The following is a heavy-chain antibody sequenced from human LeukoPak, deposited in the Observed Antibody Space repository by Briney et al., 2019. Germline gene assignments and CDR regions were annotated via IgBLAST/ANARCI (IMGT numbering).Heavy chain of an antibody. CDR1: GFTFSSYA. Sequence: GGSLRLSCAASGFTFSSYAMSWVRQAPGKGLEWVSAISGSGGSTYYADSVKGRFTISRDNSKNTLYLQMNSLRAEDTAVYYRAKVNYYGSDFPGSPYIFDYWGQGTLVTVSS. CDR2: ISGSGGST. V-gene: IGHV3-23*01. D-gene: IGHD3-10*01. CDR3: AKVNYYGSDFPGSPYIFDY. J-gene: IGHJ4*02.